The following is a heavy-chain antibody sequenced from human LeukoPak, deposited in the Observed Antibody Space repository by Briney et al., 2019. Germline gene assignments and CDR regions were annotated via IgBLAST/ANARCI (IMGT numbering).Heavy chain of an antibody. CDR2: INPNSGGT. V-gene: IGHV1-2*02. CDR3: ARGDCGGDCYLPSDY. J-gene: IGHJ4*02. CDR1: GYTFTGYY. D-gene: IGHD2-21*02. Sequence: ASVKVSCKASGYTFTGYYMHWVRQAPGQGLEWMGWINPNSGGTNYAQKFQGRVTMTRDTSISTAYMELSRLRSDDTAVYCCARGDCGGDCYLPSDYWGQGTLVTVSS.